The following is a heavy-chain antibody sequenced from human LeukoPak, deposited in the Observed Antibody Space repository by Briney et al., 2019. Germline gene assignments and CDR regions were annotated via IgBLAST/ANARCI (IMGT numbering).Heavy chain of an antibody. CDR1: GYTFTSYD. Sequence: ASVKVSCKASGYTFTSYDINWVRQATGQGLEWMGWMNPNSGNTGYAQKFQGRVTMTRNTSISTAYMELNSLRSEDTAVYYCARHCSSTSCPPTTVTTHTYYYYGMDVWGQGTTVTVSS. CDR3: ARHCSSTSCPPTTVTTHTYYYYGMDV. V-gene: IGHV1-8*01. D-gene: IGHD2-2*01. J-gene: IGHJ6*02. CDR2: MNPNSGNT.